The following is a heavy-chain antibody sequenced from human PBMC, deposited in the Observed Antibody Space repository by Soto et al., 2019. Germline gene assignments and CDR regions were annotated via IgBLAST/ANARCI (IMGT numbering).Heavy chain of an antibody. Sequence: EVQLVESGGGVVRPGGSLRLSCAASGFTFDDYGMSWARQAPGKGLEWVSGINWNGGSTGYADSVKGRFTISRDNAKNSLYLQMNSLRAEDTALYYCARSLEATYYYYYGMDVWGQGTTVTVSS. CDR2: INWNGGST. D-gene: IGHD1-26*01. V-gene: IGHV3-20*04. J-gene: IGHJ6*02. CDR1: GFTFDDYG. CDR3: ARSLEATYYYYYGMDV.